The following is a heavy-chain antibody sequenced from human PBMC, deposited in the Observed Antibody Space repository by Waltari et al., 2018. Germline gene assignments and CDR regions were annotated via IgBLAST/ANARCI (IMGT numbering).Heavy chain of an antibody. CDR3: ARAGSTLIWGVAE. V-gene: IGHV1-46*04. Sequence: QVQLVQSGAEVKKPGASVKVSCKASGYIFTDFYIHWVRQAPGQGLEWMGTVNPNGGRATYAQKLQDRVTRTRDTSTSTVYMELSRLRSEDTAVYYCARAGSTLIWGVAEWGQGTLVTVSS. J-gene: IGHJ4*02. CDR1: GYIFTDFY. D-gene: IGHD2-2*01. CDR2: VNPNGGRA.